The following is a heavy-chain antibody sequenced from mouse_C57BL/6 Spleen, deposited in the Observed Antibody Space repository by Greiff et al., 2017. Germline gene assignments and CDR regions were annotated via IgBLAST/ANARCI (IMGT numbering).Heavy chain of an antibody. CDR1: GFTFSSYA. CDR2: ISDGGSYT. Sequence: DVHLVESGGGLVKPGGSLKLSCAASGFTFSSYAMSWVRQTPEKRLEWVATISDGGSYTYYPDNVKGRFTISRDNAKNNLYLQMSHLKSEDTAMYYCARDGPNSFDYWGQGTTLTVSS. V-gene: IGHV5-4*01. D-gene: IGHD4-1*01. J-gene: IGHJ2*01. CDR3: ARDGPNSFDY.